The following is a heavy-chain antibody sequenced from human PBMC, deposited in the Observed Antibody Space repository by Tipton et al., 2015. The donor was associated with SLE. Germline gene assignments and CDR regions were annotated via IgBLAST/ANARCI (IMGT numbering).Heavy chain of an antibody. J-gene: IGHJ2*01. D-gene: IGHD6-19*01. CDR1: GGSIRSHY. CDR3: ARRLPVAGQYWYFDL. CDR2: IYYTGGT. V-gene: IGHV4-59*11. Sequence: LRLSCTVSGGSIRSHYWSWIRQPPGKGLEWIGYIYYTGGTNYNLSLKSRVTISVDTSKNQFSLKLNSVTAADTAVYYCARRLPVAGQYWYFDLWGRGTLVTVSS.